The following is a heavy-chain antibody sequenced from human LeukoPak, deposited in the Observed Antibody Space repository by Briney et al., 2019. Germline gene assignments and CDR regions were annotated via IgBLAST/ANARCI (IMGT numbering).Heavy chain of an antibody. CDR2: ISGSGGST. J-gene: IGHJ4*02. V-gene: IGHV3-23*01. CDR3: ATSPVRVRGVIVY. Sequence: GGSLRLSCAASGFTFSNAWMSWVRQAPGKGLEWVSAISGSGGSTYYADSVKGRFTISRDNSKNTLYLQMNSLRAEDTAVYYCATSPVRVRGVIVYWGQGTLVTVSS. CDR1: GFTFSNAW. D-gene: IGHD3-10*01.